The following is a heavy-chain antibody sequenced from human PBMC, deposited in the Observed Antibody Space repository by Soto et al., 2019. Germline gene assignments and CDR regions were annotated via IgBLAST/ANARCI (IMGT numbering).Heavy chain of an antibody. V-gene: IGHV3-9*01. Sequence: GVSLRLSCAVSGFTFDDNAMHWVRQAPEKGLEWVSGINWKSDIGYEDSVKGRFTISRDNAENSLYLQMNSLRAEDTALYYCAISQDRGGRTTFIYWGQGTLVTVSS. CDR3: AISQDRGGRTTFIY. CDR1: GFTFDDNA. D-gene: IGHD3-16*01. J-gene: IGHJ4*02. CDR2: INWKSDI.